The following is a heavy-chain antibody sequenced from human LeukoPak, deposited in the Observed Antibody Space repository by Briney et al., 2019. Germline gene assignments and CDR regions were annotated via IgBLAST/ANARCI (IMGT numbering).Heavy chain of an antibody. CDR1: GGTFIIYA. CDR3: ASSRSDYGDYEPYYYYGMDV. J-gene: IGHJ6*02. CDR2: IIPILGIA. Sequence: SVTVSFKASGGTFIIYAISWVRQAPGQGLEGMGRIIPILGIANYAQKFQGRVTITADKSTSTAYMELSSLRSEDTAVYYCASSRSDYGDYEPYYYYGMDVWGQGTTVTVSS. D-gene: IGHD4-17*01. V-gene: IGHV1-69*04.